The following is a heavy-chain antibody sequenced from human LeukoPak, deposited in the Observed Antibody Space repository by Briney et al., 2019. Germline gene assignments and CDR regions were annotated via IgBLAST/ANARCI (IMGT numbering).Heavy chain of an antibody. CDR3: AFGYSSGWQPVDY. Sequence: GGSLRLSCAASGFTFSTYAMHWVRQAPGKGLEWVAAIWSDGSNKYYADSVKGRFTISRDNSKNTLYLQMNSLRAEDTAVYYCAFGYSSGWQPVDYWGQGTLVTVSS. V-gene: IGHV3-33*08. D-gene: IGHD6-19*01. CDR1: GFTFSTYA. J-gene: IGHJ4*02. CDR2: IWSDGSNK.